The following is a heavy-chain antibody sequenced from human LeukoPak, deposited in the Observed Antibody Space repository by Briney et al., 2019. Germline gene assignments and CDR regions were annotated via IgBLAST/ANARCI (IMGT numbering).Heavy chain of an antibody. CDR1: GFTFNNHA. CDR3: AKDQGYSYYYLDY. V-gene: IGHV3-23*01. D-gene: IGHD5-18*01. J-gene: IGHJ4*02. CDR2: INGNGAST. Sequence: GGSLRLSCAASGFTFNNHAMSWVRQAPGKGLEWVSGINGNGASTYYSDSVKGRFTISRDNSKNTLYLQMSNLRAEDTAIYYCAKDQGYSYYYLDYWGQATLVTVSS.